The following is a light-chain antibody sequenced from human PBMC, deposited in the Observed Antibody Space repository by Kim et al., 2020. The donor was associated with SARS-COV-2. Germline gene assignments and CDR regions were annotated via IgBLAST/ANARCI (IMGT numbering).Light chain of an antibody. CDR1: QSVLYSSNNKSY. J-gene: IGKJ1*01. CDR2: WAS. V-gene: IGKV4-1*01. CDR3: QQYYSTPPT. Sequence: DIVMTQSPDSLAVSLGERATINCKSSQSVLYSSNNKSYLAWYQQKPGQPPKLLIYWASTRESGVPDRFRGSGSGTDFTLTISSLQAEDVAVYYCQQYYSTPPTFGQGTKVEIK.